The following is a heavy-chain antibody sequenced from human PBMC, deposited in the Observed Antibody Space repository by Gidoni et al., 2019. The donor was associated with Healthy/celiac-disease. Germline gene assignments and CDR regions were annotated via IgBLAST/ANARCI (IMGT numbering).Heavy chain of an antibody. V-gene: IGHV3-33*01. J-gene: IGHJ4*02. CDR1: GFTFSSYG. CDR3: ARDGSSGDYLDY. D-gene: IGHD1-1*01. Sequence: QVQLVESGGGVVQPGRSLRLSCAASGFTFSSYGMHWVRQAPGKGLEWVAVIWYDGSNKYYADSVKGRFTISRDNSKNTLYLQMNSLRAEDTAVYYCARDGSSGDYLDYWGQGTLVTVSS. CDR2: IWYDGSNK.